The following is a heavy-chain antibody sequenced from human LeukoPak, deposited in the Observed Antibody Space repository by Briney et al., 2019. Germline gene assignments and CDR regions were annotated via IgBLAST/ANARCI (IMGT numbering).Heavy chain of an antibody. Sequence: GGSLRLSCAASGFTFSNYWMTWVRQAPGKGLEWLANIKPDGSKKSYVDSVKGRFTVSRDNAKNSVSLQMSSLRAEDTAVYYCTRDYGGTEGVFDYWGQGSLVTVSS. CDR3: TRDYGGTEGVFDY. D-gene: IGHD1-1*01. CDR2: IKPDGSKK. V-gene: IGHV3-7*01. J-gene: IGHJ4*02. CDR1: GFTFSNYW.